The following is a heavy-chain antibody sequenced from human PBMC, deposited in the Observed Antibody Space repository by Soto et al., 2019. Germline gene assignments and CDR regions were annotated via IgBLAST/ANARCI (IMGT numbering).Heavy chain of an antibody. CDR3: ARNRAYSQGD. CDR2: ISHSGSA. V-gene: IGHV4-4*02. D-gene: IGHD5-18*01. CDR1: GDSVSSNNY. J-gene: IGHJ4*02. Sequence: QVQLQESGPGLVEPSGTLSLTCAVSGDSVSSNNYWTWVRQPPREGLEWIGEISHSGSAIYNPSLESRVTISLDKSRIHFSLILSSVTAADTAVYYCARNRAYSQGDWGQGTLVTVSS.